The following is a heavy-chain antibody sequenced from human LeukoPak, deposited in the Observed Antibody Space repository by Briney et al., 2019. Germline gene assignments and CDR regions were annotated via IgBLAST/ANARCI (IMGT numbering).Heavy chain of an antibody. CDR1: GFTFSSYS. CDR2: ISSSSYYI. Sequence: PGGSLRLSCESSGFTFSSYSMNWVRQAPGKGLEWVSSISSSSYYIYYADSVKGRFTISRDNAKNSLDLQMNSLRAEDTAVYYCARLAYCGGDCYSADFDYWSQGTLVTVSS. V-gene: IGHV3-21*01. J-gene: IGHJ4*02. CDR3: ARLAYCGGDCYSADFDY. D-gene: IGHD2-21*01.